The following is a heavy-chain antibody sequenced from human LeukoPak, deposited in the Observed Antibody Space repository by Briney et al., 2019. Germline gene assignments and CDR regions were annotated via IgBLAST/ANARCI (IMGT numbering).Heavy chain of an antibody. CDR2: ILYSGTTT. D-gene: IGHD1-1*01. J-gene: IGHJ4*02. CDR3: ARVGDWNDLVY. CDR1: GGSISPYY. Sequence: SETLSLTCTVSGGSISPYYWSWIRQTPGKGLEWIGNILYSGTTTNYNPSLKSRVTISVYTSKNQFSLKLSSVTAADTAVYYCARVGDWNDLVYWGQGTLVTVSS. V-gene: IGHV4-59*01.